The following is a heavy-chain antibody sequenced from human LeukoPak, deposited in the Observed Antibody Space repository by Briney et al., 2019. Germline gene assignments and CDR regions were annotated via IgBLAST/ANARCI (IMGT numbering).Heavy chain of an antibody. J-gene: IGHJ5*02. CDR1: GLSFSTSD. CDR3: ARAAGIAAAGRWFDP. V-gene: IGHV3-48*04. D-gene: IGHD6-13*01. Sequence: PGGSLRLSCAASGLSFSTSDMNWVRQAPGEGLEWLSYISGSGNTIHYADSVKGRFTISRDNAKNSLYLQMNSLRAEDTAVYYCARAAGIAAAGRWFDPWGQGTLVTVSS. CDR2: ISGSGNTI.